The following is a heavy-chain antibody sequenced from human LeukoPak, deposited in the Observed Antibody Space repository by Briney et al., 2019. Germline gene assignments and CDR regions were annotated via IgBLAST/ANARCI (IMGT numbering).Heavy chain of an antibody. CDR3: ARMSSSSWYGYFDY. Sequence: SETLSLTCTVSGGSISSYYWSWIRRPAGKGLEWIGRIYTSGSTNYNPSLKSRVTMSVDTSKNQFSLKLSSVTAADTAVYYCARMSSSSWYGYFDYWGQGTLVTVSS. J-gene: IGHJ4*02. CDR1: GGSISSYY. CDR2: IYTSGST. V-gene: IGHV4-4*07. D-gene: IGHD6-13*01.